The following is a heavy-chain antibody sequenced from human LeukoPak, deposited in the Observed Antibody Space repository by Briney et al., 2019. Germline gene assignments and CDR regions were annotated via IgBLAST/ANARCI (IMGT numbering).Heavy chain of an antibody. J-gene: IGHJ4*02. CDR3: ARDRDGYGYFDY. CDR1: GDSISGSGYY. Sequence: PSQTLSLTCTVSGDSISGSGYYWSWIRQFPGKGLEWIGYVFHSGSTYSNSYHNPSLKTRIIISVDTSNNQLSLKLSSVTAADTAVYHCARDRDGYGYFDYWGQGTLVTVSS. CDR2: VFHSGST. V-gene: IGHV4-31*03. D-gene: IGHD5-24*01.